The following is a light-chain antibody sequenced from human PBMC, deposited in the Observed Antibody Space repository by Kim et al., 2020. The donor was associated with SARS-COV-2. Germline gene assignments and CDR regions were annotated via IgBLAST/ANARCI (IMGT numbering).Light chain of an antibody. CDR3: LQDYDYPLT. J-gene: IGKJ4*01. CDR1: QGISTY. V-gene: IGKV1-6*01. CDR2: ATS. Sequence: IQMTQSPSSLSASVGDRVTITCRASQGISTYLCWYQQKPGRAPNLLIYATSTLQSGVPSRFSGSGSGTDFTLTISRLQPEDVATYYCLQDYDYPLTFGGGTKVDIK.